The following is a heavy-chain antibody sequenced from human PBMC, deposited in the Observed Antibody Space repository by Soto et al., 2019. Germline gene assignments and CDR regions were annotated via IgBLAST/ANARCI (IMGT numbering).Heavy chain of an antibody. CDR3: ARLGGSGGDSIDY. CDR2: IWYDGSNK. J-gene: IGHJ4*02. D-gene: IGHD3-10*01. Sequence: QVQLVESGGGVVQPGRSLRLSCAASGFPFSKYGMHWVRQAPGKGLEWVAIIWYDGSNKYYGDSVKGRFTISRDNSKDTLFLQLDSLRADDMAMYYCARLGGSGGDSIDYWGQGTLVTVSS. CDR1: GFPFSKYG. V-gene: IGHV3-33*01.